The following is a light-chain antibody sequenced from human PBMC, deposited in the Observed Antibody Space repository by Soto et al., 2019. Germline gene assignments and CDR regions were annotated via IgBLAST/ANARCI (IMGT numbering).Light chain of an antibody. Sequence: EIVLTQSPGTLSFSPGERATLSCRASQSVSSTSLAWYQQKPGQAPRPLIYGASNRATGIPDRFSGSGSGTDFTLTISRLEPEDFAVYYCQQYDGSPPWTFGLGTKVAFK. J-gene: IGKJ1*01. CDR2: GAS. CDR1: QSVSSTS. V-gene: IGKV3-20*01. CDR3: QQYDGSPPWT.